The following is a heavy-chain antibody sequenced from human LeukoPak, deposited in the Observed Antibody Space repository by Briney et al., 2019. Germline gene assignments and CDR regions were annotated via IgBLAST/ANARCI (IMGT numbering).Heavy chain of an antibody. D-gene: IGHD6-6*01. CDR2: ISYDGSNK. J-gene: IGHJ3*02. CDR3: ARVGSGSGSSQLFGAFDI. V-gene: IGHV3-30-3*01. CDR1: GFTFSSYA. Sequence: PGGSLRLSCAASGFTFSSYAMHWVRQAPGKGLEWVAVISYDGSNKYYADSVKGRFTISRDNSKNTLYLQMNSLRAEDTAVYYCARVGSGSGSSQLFGAFDIWGQGTMVTVSS.